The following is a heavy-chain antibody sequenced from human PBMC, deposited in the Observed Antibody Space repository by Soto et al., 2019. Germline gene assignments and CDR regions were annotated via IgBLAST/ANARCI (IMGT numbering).Heavy chain of an antibody. Sequence: QVQLEESGGGVVQPGRSLRLSCAASGFTFSSYGMHWVRQAPGKGLEWVAVIWYDGSNKYYADSVKGRFTISRDNSKNTLYLQMNSRGAEDTAVYYWARIPQIAVAGTRFGYFDLWGRGTLVTVSS. D-gene: IGHD6-19*01. CDR1: GFTFSSYG. CDR2: IWYDGSNK. V-gene: IGHV3-33*01. J-gene: IGHJ2*01. CDR3: ARIPQIAVAGTRFGYFDL.